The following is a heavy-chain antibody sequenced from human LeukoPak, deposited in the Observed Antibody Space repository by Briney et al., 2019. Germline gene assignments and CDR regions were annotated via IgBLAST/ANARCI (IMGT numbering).Heavy chain of an antibody. Sequence: GGSLRLSCAASGFTFSSYWMHWVRQAPGKGLVWVSRINSDGSSTSYADSVKGRFTISRDNAKNTLYLQMNSLRAEDTAVYYCARCAQYYYDSSGDAFDIWGQGTMVTVSS. CDR3: ARCAQYYYDSSGDAFDI. CDR1: GFTFSSYW. CDR2: INSDGSST. J-gene: IGHJ3*02. D-gene: IGHD3-22*01. V-gene: IGHV3-74*01.